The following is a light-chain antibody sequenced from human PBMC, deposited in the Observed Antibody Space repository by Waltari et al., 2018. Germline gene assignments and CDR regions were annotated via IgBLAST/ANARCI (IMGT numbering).Light chain of an antibody. V-gene: IGKV3-11*01. J-gene: IGKJ2*01. CDR3: QQRSDWLYT. Sequence: EVVLTQSPATLSLSPGEGATLSCRASQSVGTYLAWFQQKPGQPPRLLIYDASNRATGSPPRFSGRGSGTYFTLTISYLEPEDFAVDYCQQRSDWLYTFGQGTKLEMK. CDR1: QSVGTY. CDR2: DAS.